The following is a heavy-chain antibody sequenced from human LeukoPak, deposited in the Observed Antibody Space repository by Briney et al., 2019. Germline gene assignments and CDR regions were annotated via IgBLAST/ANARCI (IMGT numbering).Heavy chain of an antibody. J-gene: IGHJ1*01. V-gene: IGHV4-34*01. CDR2: INHSGST. CDR1: GGSFSGYY. CDR3: ARGSIVAAAGTLQH. D-gene: IGHD6-13*01. Sequence: PSETLSLTCAVYGGSFSGYYWSWIRQPPGKGLEWIGEINHSGSTNYNPSLKSRVTISVDTSKNQFSLKLSSVTAADTAVYYCARGSIVAAAGTLQHWGQGTLVTV.